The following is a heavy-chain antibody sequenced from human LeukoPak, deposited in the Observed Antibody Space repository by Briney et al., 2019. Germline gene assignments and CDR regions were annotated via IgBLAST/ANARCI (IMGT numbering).Heavy chain of an antibody. CDR3: ARDFLYAFDI. Sequence: GGSLRLSCAASGFTFSTYSMSWVRQAPGKGLEWVSYISSDRSIISYPDSVKGRFTISRDNAKNSLYLEMNSLRDEDTAVYYCARDFLYAFDIWGQGTMVTVSS. CDR1: GFTFSTYS. CDR2: ISSDRSII. D-gene: IGHD2/OR15-2a*01. V-gene: IGHV3-48*02. J-gene: IGHJ3*02.